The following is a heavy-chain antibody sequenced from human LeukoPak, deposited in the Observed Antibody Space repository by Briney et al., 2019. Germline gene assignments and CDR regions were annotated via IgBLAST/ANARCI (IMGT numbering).Heavy chain of an antibody. V-gene: IGHV3-21*01. J-gene: IGHJ4*02. D-gene: IGHD3-10*01. CDR1: GFTLSSYS. CDR2: ITSTSTYV. Sequence: GGSLRLSCAASGFTLSSYSMNWVRQAPGKGLEWVSSITSTSTYVYYADSVKGRFTISRDNSKNTLYLQMNSLRAEDTAVYYCARDKGVRFGELLGGNFDYWGQGTLVTVSS. CDR3: ARDKGVRFGELLGGNFDY.